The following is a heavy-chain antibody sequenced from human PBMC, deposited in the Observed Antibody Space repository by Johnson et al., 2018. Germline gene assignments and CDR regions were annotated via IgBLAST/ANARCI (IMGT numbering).Heavy chain of an antibody. Sequence: QVQLQESGGGVVQPGGSLRLSCAASGFTFSSHGMHWVRQAPGKGLEWVAVISHDESKKYYADSVKGRFTISRDNSKNTLYLQMNSRRVEDTAVYYCAKSDFWSGYTYYDMDVWGQGTTVTVSS. CDR2: ISHDESKK. CDR3: AKSDFWSGYTYYDMDV. CDR1: GFTFSSHG. V-gene: IGHV3-30*18. J-gene: IGHJ6*02. D-gene: IGHD3-3*01.